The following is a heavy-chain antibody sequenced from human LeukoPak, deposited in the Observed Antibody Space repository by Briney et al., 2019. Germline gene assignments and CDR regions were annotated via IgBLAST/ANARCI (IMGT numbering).Heavy chain of an antibody. D-gene: IGHD1-1*01. CDR2: ISGSGAST. CDR3: AKGTSGNRYYFDY. CDR1: GFTFSSYV. J-gene: IGHJ4*02. V-gene: IGHV3-23*01. Sequence: GGSLRLSCAASGFTFSSYVMSWVRQAPGKGLEWVSAISGSGASTYHADSVKGRFTISRDNSKTTLYLQMNSLRAEDTAVHYCAKGTSGNRYYFDYWGQGTLVTVSS.